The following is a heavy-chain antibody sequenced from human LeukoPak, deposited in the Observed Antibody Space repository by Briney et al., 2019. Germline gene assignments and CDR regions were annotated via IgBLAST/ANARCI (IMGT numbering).Heavy chain of an antibody. CDR1: GFTFRSCW. CDR2: IKQDGSEK. D-gene: IGHD6-13*01. CDR3: ARQLYSSSWSAFGY. Sequence: GGSLRLSCAASGFTFRSCWMSWVRQAPGKGLEWVANIKQDGSEKYYVDSVKGRFTISRDNAKNSLYLQMNSLRAEDTAVYYCARQLYSSSWSAFGYWGQGTLVTVSS. J-gene: IGHJ4*02. V-gene: IGHV3-7*01.